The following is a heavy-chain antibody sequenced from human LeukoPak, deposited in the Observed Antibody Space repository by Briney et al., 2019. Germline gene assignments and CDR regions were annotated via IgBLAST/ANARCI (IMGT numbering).Heavy chain of an antibody. V-gene: IGHV5-51*01. CDR2: IYPVDSDT. Sequence: GGSLNISCGGISRHWIGWVRQMPGRGLEWMGIIYPVDSDTRYSPSFQGQVTISVDKSTSTAYLQWSSLKASDTAVYYCASLVGDAFDYWGQGTLVTVSS. CDR3: ASLVGDAFDY. J-gene: IGHJ4*02. D-gene: IGHD2-2*01. CDR1: SRHW.